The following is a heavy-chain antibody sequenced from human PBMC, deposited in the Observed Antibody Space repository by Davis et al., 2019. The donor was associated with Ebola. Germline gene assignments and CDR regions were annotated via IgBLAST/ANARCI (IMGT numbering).Heavy chain of an antibody. J-gene: IGHJ4*02. V-gene: IGHV3-30-3*01. CDR1: GFTFSSYA. CDR3: TTDSGKNCGGDCPQIDY. Sequence: GESLKISCAASGFTFSSYAMHWVRQAPGKGLEWVAVISYDGSNKYYADSVKGRFTISRDNSKNTLYLQMNSLRIEDTDVYYCTTDSGKNCGGDCPQIDYWGQGTLVTVSS. D-gene: IGHD2-21*01. CDR2: ISYDGSNK.